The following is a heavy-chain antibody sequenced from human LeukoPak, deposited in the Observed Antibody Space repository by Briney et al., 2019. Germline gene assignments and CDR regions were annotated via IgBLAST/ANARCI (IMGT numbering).Heavy chain of an antibody. D-gene: IGHD3-10*01. CDR3: ARTYYYGSGSSNWFDP. V-gene: IGHV4-39*01. J-gene: IGHJ5*02. CDR2: IYYSGST. CDR1: GGSISSSSYY. Sequence: SETLSLTCTVSGGSISSSSYYWGWIRQPPGTGLEWIGSIYYSGSTYYNPSLKSRVTISVDTSKNQFSLKLSSVTAADTAVYYCARTYYYGSGSSNWFDPWGQGTLVTVSS.